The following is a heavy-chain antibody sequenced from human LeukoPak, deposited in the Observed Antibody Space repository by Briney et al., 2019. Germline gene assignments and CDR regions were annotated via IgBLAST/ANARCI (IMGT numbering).Heavy chain of an antibody. D-gene: IGHD6-13*01. V-gene: IGHV3-48*03. CDR3: ASGRQLGY. Sequence: GGSLRLSCATSGFTFSFYEMNWVRQAPGKGLEWVSYISSSGTTIYYADSVKGRFTISRDNAKNSLYLQMNNLRAEDTAVYYCASGRQLGYWGQGTLVTVSS. J-gene: IGHJ4*02. CDR1: GFTFSFYE. CDR2: ISSSGTTI.